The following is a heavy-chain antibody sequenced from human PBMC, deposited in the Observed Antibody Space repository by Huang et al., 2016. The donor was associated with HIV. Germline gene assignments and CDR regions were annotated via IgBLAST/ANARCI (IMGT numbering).Heavy chain of an antibody. D-gene: IGHD1-1*01. CDR1: GCIFTKYG. CDR2: IRAYNGNT. CDR3: ARDHWYPLQNWFDL. J-gene: IGHJ5*01. V-gene: IGHV1-18*01. Sequence: QVELVQSGAEVKRPGASVRVSCKAAGCIFTKYGINWVRQAPGKGLEGMGRIRAYNGNTNYAEKLQGRVTLTRETSATTAYMELRDVTSADTAVYYCARDHWYPLQNWFDLWGQGTLVTVSS.